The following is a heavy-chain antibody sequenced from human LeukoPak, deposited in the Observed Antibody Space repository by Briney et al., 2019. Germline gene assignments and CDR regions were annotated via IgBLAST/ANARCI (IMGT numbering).Heavy chain of an antibody. CDR2: ISSSSSYI. CDR3: ARDSDSSSWYQQLHDAFDI. CDR1: GFTFSSYS. V-gene: IGHV3-21*01. D-gene: IGHD6-13*01. Sequence: PGGSLRLSSAASGFTFSSYSMNWVPQAPGKGLEWVPSISSSSSYIYYADSAQGRFTISRDNAQNSLYLQMKSLRGEDTAVYYCARDSDSSSWYQQLHDAFDIWGQGTMVTVSS. J-gene: IGHJ3*02.